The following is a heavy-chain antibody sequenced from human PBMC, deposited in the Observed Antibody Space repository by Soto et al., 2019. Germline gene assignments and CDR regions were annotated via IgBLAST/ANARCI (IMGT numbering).Heavy chain of an antibody. CDR3: ARQTGGFGYYFDY. D-gene: IGHD3-16*01. Sequence: PPGKELEWIGAIYHSGSTYYHPSLKSRVTISVDTSKNQFSLRLTSLTAADTAVYFCARQTGGFGYYFDYWGQRTLVTVYS. V-gene: IGHV4-39*01. CDR2: IYHSGST. J-gene: IGHJ4*02.